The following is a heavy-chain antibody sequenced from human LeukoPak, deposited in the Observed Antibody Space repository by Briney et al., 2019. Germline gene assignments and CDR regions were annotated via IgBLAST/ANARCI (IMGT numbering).Heavy chain of an antibody. CDR3: ARDLAVAGTGGFDY. J-gene: IGHJ4*02. D-gene: IGHD6-19*01. CDR1: GFTFSSYG. Sequence: PGGSLRLSCAASGFTFSSYGMNWVRQAPGKGLEWASCISSYSYIYYADSVKGRFAISRDNAKNSLYLQMNSLRAEDTAVYYCARDLAVAGTGGFDYWGQGTLVTVSS. CDR2: ISSYSYI. V-gene: IGHV3-21*01.